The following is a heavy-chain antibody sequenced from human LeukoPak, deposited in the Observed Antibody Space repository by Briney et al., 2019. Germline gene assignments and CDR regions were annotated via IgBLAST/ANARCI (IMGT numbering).Heavy chain of an antibody. J-gene: IGHJ4*02. CDR1: GFSLHTSGVG. CDR2: IYWDDDE. D-gene: IGHD3-10*01. V-gene: IGHV2-5*02. CDR3: TAGSPIDY. Sequence: SGPTLVNPTQPLTLTCTFSGFSLHTSGVGVGWIRQPPVKALEWLALIYWDDDERYSPSLKSRLTITKDTSKNQVFLTMTNVYPVDTATYYSTAGSPIDYWGQGTLVTVSS.